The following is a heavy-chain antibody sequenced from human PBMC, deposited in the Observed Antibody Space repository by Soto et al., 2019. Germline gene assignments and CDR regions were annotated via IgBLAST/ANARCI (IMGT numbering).Heavy chain of an antibody. CDR2: IIPIPGIA. CDR1: GGTFSSYT. J-gene: IGHJ3*02. V-gene: IGHV1-69*02. Sequence: QVQLVQSGAEVKKPGSSVKVSCKASGGTFSSYTISWVRQAPGQGLEWMGRIIPIPGIANYAQKFQGRVTITADKSTSTAYMELSSLRSEDTAVYYCARGGYGDYDAFDIWGQGTMVTVSS. D-gene: IGHD4-17*01. CDR3: ARGGYGDYDAFDI.